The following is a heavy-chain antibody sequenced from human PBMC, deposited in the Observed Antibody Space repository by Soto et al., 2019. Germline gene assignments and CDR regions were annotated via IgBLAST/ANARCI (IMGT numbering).Heavy chain of an antibody. D-gene: IGHD6-19*01. CDR2: MNPNTGNA. V-gene: IGHV1-8*01. Sequence: QVQLVQSGAEVKKPGASVKVSCKASGYTFTSYDIHWVRQAPGQRLEWMGWMNPNTGNAASAQKFQGRVTMTRNTSISTAYMQLSSLSSEDTAVYFCASVGRGTSGSFDYWGQRTRVTVSS. J-gene: IGHJ4*02. CDR1: GYTFTSYD. CDR3: ASVGRGTSGSFDY.